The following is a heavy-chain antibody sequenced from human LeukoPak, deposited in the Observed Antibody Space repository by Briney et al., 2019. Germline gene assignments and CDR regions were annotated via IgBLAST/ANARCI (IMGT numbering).Heavy chain of an antibody. CDR2: IYYSVTT. V-gene: IGHV4-31*01. J-gene: IGHJ4*02. CDR3: ARVGSRTMSSFGGVIVPQNFDY. D-gene: IGHD3-16*02. CDR1: GGAISGYY. Sequence: SQTLSLTCTVSGGAISGYYWSWIRQHPGKGLEWIGYIYYSVTTYYNPSPKRLVTISRDTPKNQFSLSLSSVTAADTAVYYCARVGSRTMSSFGGVIVPQNFDYWGQGTLVTVSS.